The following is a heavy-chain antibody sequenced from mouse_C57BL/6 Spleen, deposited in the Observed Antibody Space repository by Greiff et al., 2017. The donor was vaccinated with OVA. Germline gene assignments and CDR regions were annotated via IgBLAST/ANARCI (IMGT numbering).Heavy chain of an antibody. CDR2: IDPETGGT. J-gene: IGHJ3*01. V-gene: IGHV1-15*01. Sequence: QVQLQQSGAELVRPGASVTLSCKASGYTFTDYEMHWVKQTPVHGLEWIGAIDPETGGTAYNQKFKGKAILTADKSSSTAYMELRSLTSEDSAVYYCTRSGQDSSGPFAYWGQGTLVTVSA. CDR1: GYTFTDYE. D-gene: IGHD3-2*02. CDR3: TRSGQDSSGPFAY.